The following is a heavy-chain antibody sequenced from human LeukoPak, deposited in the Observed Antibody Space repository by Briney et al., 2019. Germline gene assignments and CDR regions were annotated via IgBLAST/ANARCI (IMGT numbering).Heavy chain of an antibody. CDR1: GSIFTSYW. CDR3: ARREAALPYGETWGVY. D-gene: IGHD4-17*01. V-gene: IGHV5-51*01. CDR2: IYPGDSDT. J-gene: IGHJ4*02. Sequence: PGGSLQISCQGSGSIFTSYWIGWVRQLPGKGLEWMGIIYPGDSDTKYSPSFQGQVTISADKSISTAYLQWNSQKASDTAMYYCARREAALPYGETWGVYWGQGTLVTVSS.